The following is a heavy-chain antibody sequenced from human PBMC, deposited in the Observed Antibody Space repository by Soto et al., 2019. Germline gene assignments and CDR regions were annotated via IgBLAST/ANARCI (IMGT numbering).Heavy chain of an antibody. CDR2: ISYDGSNK. Sequence: GGSLRLSCAASGFTFSSYGMHWVRQAPGKGLEWVAVISYDGSNKYYADSVKGRFTISRDNSKNTLYLQMNSLRAEDTAVYYCAKECRATVTIFGGDEAFDIWGQGTMVTVSS. CDR3: AKECRATVTIFGGDEAFDI. J-gene: IGHJ3*02. D-gene: IGHD4-17*01. CDR1: GFTFSSYG. V-gene: IGHV3-30*18.